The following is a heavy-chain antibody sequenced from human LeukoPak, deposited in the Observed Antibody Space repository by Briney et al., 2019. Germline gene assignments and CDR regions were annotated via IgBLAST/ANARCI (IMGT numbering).Heavy chain of an antibody. J-gene: IGHJ6*03. D-gene: IGHD2-15*01. Sequence: KPSETLSLTCTVSGGSISSSSYYWGWIRQPPGKGLEWIGSIHYSGSTNHNPSLKSRVTISVDTSKNQFSLKLSSVTAADTAVYYCARGYCSGGSCYSYYYYNYMDVWGKGTTVTVSS. CDR1: GGSISSSSYY. CDR3: ARGYCSGGSCYSYYYYNYMDV. V-gene: IGHV4-39*07. CDR2: IHYSGST.